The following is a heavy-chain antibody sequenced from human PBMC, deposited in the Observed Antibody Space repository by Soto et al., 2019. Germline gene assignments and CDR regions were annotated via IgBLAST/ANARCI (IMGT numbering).Heavy chain of an antibody. CDR2: IHDRGST. CDR3: AGQWAAGYGAFDP. J-gene: IGHJ5*02. D-gene: IGHD3-9*01. CDR1: GGSISNNRW. Sequence: LEKPSGTLSLTCAVSGGSISNNRWWTWVRQAPGKGLEWIGEIHDRGSTNYNLSLKSRATVSIDRSKNQCSLEMRAVTAADTAVYYCAGQWAAGYGAFDPWGQGNLVTVSS. V-gene: IGHV4-4*02.